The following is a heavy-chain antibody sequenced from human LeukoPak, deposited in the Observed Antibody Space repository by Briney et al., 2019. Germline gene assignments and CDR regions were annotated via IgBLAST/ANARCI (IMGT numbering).Heavy chain of an antibody. CDR2: ISSSSSYI. CDR3: ARAGYSSSWYHDY. V-gene: IGHV3-21*04. J-gene: IGHJ4*02. CDR1: GFTFSSYS. D-gene: IGHD6-13*01. Sequence: GGSLRLSCAASGFTFSSYSMNWVRQAPGKGLEWVSSISSSSSYIYYADSVKGRFTISRDNAKNSLYLQMNSLRAQDTAVYYCARAGYSSSWYHDYWGQGTLVTVSS.